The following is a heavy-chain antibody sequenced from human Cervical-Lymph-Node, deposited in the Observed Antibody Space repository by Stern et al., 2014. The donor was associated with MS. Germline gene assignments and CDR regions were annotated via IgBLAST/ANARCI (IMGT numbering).Heavy chain of an antibody. V-gene: IGHV1-8*01. Sequence: VQLVESGAEVKKPGASVKVSCKASGYTFTSYDINWVRQATGQGLEWMGWMNPNSGNTVYAQKFQDRVTMTRNTSISTAYMELSSLRSEDTAVYYCARSRVTVSGNFAYWGQGTLVTVSS. D-gene: IGHD3-10*01. CDR2: MNPNSGNT. CDR1: GYTFTSYD. CDR3: ARSRVTVSGNFAY. J-gene: IGHJ4*02.